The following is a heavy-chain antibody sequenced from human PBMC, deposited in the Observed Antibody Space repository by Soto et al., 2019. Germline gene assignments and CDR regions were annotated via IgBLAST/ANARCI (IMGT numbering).Heavy chain of an antibody. CDR1: GYTFTSYG. V-gene: IGHV1-18*01. CDR3: ARTTRYCSSTSCYFFWFDS. D-gene: IGHD2-2*01. J-gene: IGHJ5*01. Sequence: ASVKVSCKASGYTFTSYGISWVRQAPGQGLEWMGWISAYNGNTNYAQKLQGRVTMTTDTSTSTAYMELRSLRSDDTAVYYCARTTRYCSSTSCYFFWFDSWGQGTLVTVSS. CDR2: ISAYNGNT.